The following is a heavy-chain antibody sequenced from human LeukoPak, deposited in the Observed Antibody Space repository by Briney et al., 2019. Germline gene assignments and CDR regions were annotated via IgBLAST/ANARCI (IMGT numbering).Heavy chain of an antibody. D-gene: IGHD3-9*01. J-gene: IGHJ5*02. V-gene: IGHV4-59*01. CDR1: GDSISTYL. Sequence: ASETLSLTCTVSGDSISTYLWSWIRQAPGRGLEWIGYFYNSGDTKLNPSLKSRVIISVDTPKNQFSLKLSSVTAADTAVYYCARVPLDGYFDWLLYRTPWFDPWGQGTLVTVSS. CDR3: ARVPLDGYFDWLLYRTPWFDP. CDR2: FYNSGDT.